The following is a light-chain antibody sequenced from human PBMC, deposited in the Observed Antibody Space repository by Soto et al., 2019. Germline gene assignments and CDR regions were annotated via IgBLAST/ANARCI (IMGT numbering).Light chain of an antibody. CDR3: LQHNSYPLT. V-gene: IGKV1-17*01. J-gene: IGKJ4*01. CDR2: AAS. CDR1: QGIRSD. Sequence: DIQMTQSPSSLSASVGDRVTITCRASQGIRSDLGWYQQKPGKAPKRLIYAASSLQSGVPSRFTGSGSRTEFTLTISRLQPEDFATYYCLQHNSYPLTFGGGTKVEIK.